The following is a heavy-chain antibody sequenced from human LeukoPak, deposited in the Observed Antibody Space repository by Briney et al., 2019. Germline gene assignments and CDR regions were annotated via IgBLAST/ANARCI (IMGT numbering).Heavy chain of an antibody. CDR1: GYTFTGYY. V-gene: IGHV1-2*02. J-gene: IGHJ5*02. Sequence: ASVKVSCKASGYTFTGYYMHWVRQAPGQGLEWMGWINPNSGGTNYAQKFQGRVTMTRDTSISTAYMELSRLRSDDTAVYYCARDAFPIWFGESPFKNWFDPWGQGTLVTVSS. CDR3: ARDAFPIWFGESPFKNWFDP. CDR2: INPNSGGT. D-gene: IGHD3-10*01.